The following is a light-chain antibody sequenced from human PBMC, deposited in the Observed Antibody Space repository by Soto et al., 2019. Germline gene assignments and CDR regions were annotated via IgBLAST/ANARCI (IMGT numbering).Light chain of an antibody. V-gene: IGKV1-5*03. CDR2: KAS. Sequence: DIQMTQSPSTLAASVGDRVTITCRASQSISSWLAWYQQKPGRAPKVLIYKASNLESGVPSRFSGSGSGTEYTLTISSLQPDDFATYYCQQYNSFPLTFGGGTKVEIK. CDR3: QQYNSFPLT. J-gene: IGKJ4*01. CDR1: QSISSW.